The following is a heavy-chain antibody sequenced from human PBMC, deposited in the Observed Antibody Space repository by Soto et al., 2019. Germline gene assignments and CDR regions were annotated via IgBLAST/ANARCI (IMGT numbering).Heavy chain of an antibody. CDR2: FDPEDGET. J-gene: IGHJ4*02. D-gene: IGHD5-18*01. V-gene: IGHV1-24*01. Sequence: ASVKVSCKVSGYTLTELSIHWVRQAPGKVFEWMGSFDPEDGETIYAQKFQGRVTMTTDTSTSTAYMDLRSLRSDDTAVYYCARGSGHNYGEFDYGGQGTLVTVSS. CDR1: GYTLTELS. CDR3: ARGSGHNYGEFDY.